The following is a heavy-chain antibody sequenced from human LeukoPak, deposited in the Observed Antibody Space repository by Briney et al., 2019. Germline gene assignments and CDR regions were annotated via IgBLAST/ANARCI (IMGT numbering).Heavy chain of an antibody. CDR2: IKSESVGGAI. J-gene: IGHJ4*02. CDR1: GFTFSNAW. V-gene: IGHV3-15*01. D-gene: IGHD3-22*01. Sequence: PGGSLRLSCVASGFTFSNAWMTWVRQAPGKGLEWVGRIKSESVGGAIDYAAPVKGRFTISRDDSRNTVYLQMNSLKTEDTAFYYCTTTYHYDSTGYSSYYWGQGTLVTVSS. CDR3: TTTYHYDSTGYSSYY.